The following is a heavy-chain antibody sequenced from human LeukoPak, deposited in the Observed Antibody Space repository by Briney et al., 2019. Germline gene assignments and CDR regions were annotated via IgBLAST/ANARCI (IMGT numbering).Heavy chain of an antibody. CDR2: ISSSSSYT. CDR3: ARDVCSSTSCYTHYYYHGMDV. CDR1: GFTFSSYA. D-gene: IGHD2-2*02. Sequence: GGSLRLPCAASGFTFSSYAMSWVRQAPGKGLEWVSYISSSSSYTNYADSVKGRFTIFRDNAKNSLYLQMNSLRAEDTAVYYCARDVCSSTSCYTHYYYHGMDVWGKGTTVTVSS. V-gene: IGHV3-21*05. J-gene: IGHJ6*04.